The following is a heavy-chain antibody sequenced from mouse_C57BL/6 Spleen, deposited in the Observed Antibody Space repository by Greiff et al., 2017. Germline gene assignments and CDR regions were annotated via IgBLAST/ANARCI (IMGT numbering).Heavy chain of an antibody. V-gene: IGHV3-6*01. CDR1: GYSITSGYY. CDR2: ISYDGSN. CDR3: SRRILLYFDV. Sequence: VQLQESGPGLVKPSQSLSLTCSVTGYSITSGYYWNWIRLFPGNKLEWMCYISYDGSNNYNTSLKNRISITHDPSKNQFFLKLTSVTTEDTATYCGSRRILLYFDVWGTGTTVTVSS. D-gene: IGHD1-1*01. J-gene: IGHJ1*03.